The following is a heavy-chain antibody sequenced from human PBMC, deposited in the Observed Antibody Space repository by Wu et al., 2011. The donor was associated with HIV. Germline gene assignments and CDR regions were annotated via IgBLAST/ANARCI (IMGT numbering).Heavy chain of an antibody. CDR3: ARDILSSSWPFDY. CDR2: GT. Sequence: GTAYAQKFQGRVTMTRDTSITTAYMELSRLRSDDTAVYYCARDILSSSWPFDYWGQGTLVTVSS. J-gene: IGHJ4*02. D-gene: IGHD6-13*01. V-gene: IGHV1-2*02.